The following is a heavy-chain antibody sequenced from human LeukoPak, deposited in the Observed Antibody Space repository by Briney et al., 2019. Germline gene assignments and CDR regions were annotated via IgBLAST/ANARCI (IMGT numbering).Heavy chain of an antibody. D-gene: IGHD2-15*01. CDR1: GYTFTGYY. Sequence: ASVKVSCKASGYTFTGYYMHWVRQAPGQGLEWMGWINPNSGGTNYAQKFQGRVTMTRDTSISTAYMELSRLRSDDTAVYYCAIRLGYCSGGSCYDGGNWFDPWGQGTLVTVSS. CDR3: AIRLGYCSGGSCYDGGNWFDP. V-gene: IGHV1-2*02. J-gene: IGHJ5*02. CDR2: INPNSGGT.